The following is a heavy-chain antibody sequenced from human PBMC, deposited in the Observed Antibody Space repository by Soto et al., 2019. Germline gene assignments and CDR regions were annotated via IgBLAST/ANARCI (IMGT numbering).Heavy chain of an antibody. J-gene: IGHJ4*02. CDR1: GYTFTNFG. D-gene: IGHD3-16*01. V-gene: IGHV1-18*01. CDR3: ARRGTPIDY. CDR2: ISAYNGNT. Sequence: QVQLVQSGAEVKKPGASVKVSCKASGYTFTNFGISWVRQAPGQGLEWMGWISAYNGNTTYAQNIQGRVTMTTDTSTSTAYMALRSPSSDDTAVYYCARRGTPIDYWGQGTLITVSS.